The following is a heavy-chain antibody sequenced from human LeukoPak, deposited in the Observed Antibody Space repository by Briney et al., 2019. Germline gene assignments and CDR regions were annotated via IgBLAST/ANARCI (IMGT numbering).Heavy chain of an antibody. CDR3: ARGYCGGGSCYRSVFDI. CDR1: GFTFSDHY. Sequence: PGGSLRLSCAASGFTFSDHYMSWIRQAPGKGLEWVSYISTSGSTIYYGDSVKGRFTISRDNAKNSLYLQMNSLRAEDTAVYYCARGYCGGGSCYRSVFDIWGQGTMVTVSS. CDR2: ISTSGSTI. D-gene: IGHD2-15*01. J-gene: IGHJ3*02. V-gene: IGHV3-11*01.